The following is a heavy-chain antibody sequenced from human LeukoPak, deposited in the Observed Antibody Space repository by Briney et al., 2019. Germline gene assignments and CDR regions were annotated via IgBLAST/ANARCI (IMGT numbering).Heavy chain of an antibody. CDR3: ARSSTVTTSYYYYGMDV. J-gene: IGHJ6*02. D-gene: IGHD4-17*01. CDR1: GFTFSSYA. Sequence: GGSLRLSCAASGFTFSSYAMHWVRQAPGKGLEWVAVISFDGSNKYYADSVKGRFTISRDNSKNTLYLQMNSLRAEDTAVYYCARSSTVTTSYYYYGMDVWGQGTTVTVSS. V-gene: IGHV3-30*14. CDR2: ISFDGSNK.